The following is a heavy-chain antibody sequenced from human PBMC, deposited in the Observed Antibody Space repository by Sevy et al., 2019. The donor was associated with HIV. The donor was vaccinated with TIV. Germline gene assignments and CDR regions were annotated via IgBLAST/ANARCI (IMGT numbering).Heavy chain of an antibody. D-gene: IGHD2-21*02. CDR2: ISCSGYST. Sequence: GGSLRLSCAASGFTFSNYAMSWVRQAPGKGLEWVSAISCSGYSTYYADSVKGRFTISRDTSKNSLYLQINSLRAEDTAVYYCAKHIADCGGDCDPPLYYFDYWGQGTLVTVSS. CDR3: AKHIADCGGDCDPPLYYFDY. V-gene: IGHV3-23*01. CDR1: GFTFSNYA. J-gene: IGHJ4*02.